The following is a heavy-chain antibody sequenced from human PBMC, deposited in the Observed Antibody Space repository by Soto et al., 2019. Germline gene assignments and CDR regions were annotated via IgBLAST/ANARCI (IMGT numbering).Heavy chain of an antibody. V-gene: IGHV1-8*01. D-gene: IGHD2-2*01. CDR2: MNPNSGNT. CDR1: GYTFTSYD. Sequence: QVQLVQSGAEVKKPGASVKVSCKASGYTFTSYDINWVRQATGQGLEWMGWMNPNSGNTGYAQKFQGRVTMTRNTSIRTAYMELSSLRSEDTAVYYWARSKKYQLLSYYYYGMDVWGQGTTVIVSS. CDR3: ARSKKYQLLSYYYYGMDV. J-gene: IGHJ6*02.